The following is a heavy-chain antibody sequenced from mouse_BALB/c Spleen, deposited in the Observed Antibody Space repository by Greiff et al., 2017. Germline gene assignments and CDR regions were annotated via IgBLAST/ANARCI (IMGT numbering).Heavy chain of an antibody. CDR1: GYTFTSYC. Sequence: QVQLQQSGAELAKPGASVKMSCKASGYTFTSYCMHWVKQRPGQGLEWIGYINPSTGYTEYNQKFKDKATLTADKSSSTAYMQLSSLTSEDSAVYFCGRGGGRGWDVEGGGAGTTVTVSS. CDR2: INPSTGYT. J-gene: IGHJ1*01. CDR3: GRGGGRGWDVEG. D-gene: IGHD3-3*01. V-gene: IGHV1-7*01.